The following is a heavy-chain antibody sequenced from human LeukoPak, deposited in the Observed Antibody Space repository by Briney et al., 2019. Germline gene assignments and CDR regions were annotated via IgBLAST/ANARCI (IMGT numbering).Heavy chain of an antibody. J-gene: IGHJ6*03. CDR3: ARLVSRVYYYYYMDV. CDR2: ISYSGST. Sequence: KTSETLSLTCTVSGGPISSYYWSWIRQPPGKGLECIGYISYSGSTIYIPSLKSRVTISVDTSKSQFSLKLSSVTAADTAVYYCARLVSRVYYYYYMDVWGKGTTVTVSS. D-gene: IGHD3-16*02. V-gene: IGHV4-59*01. CDR1: GGPISSYY.